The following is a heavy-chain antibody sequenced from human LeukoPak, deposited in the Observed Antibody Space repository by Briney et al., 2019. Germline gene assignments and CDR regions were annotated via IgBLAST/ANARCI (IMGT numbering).Heavy chain of an antibody. CDR2: MWYDGSNK. V-gene: IGHV3-33*06. Sequence: GGSLRLSCAASGFTFSSYGMHWVRQAPGKGLEWVAVMWYDGSNKYYADSVKGRFTISRDNSKNTLYLQMNSLRAEDTAVYYCAKDGALGNPNWFDPWGQGTLVTVSS. CDR1: GFTFSSYG. J-gene: IGHJ5*02. D-gene: IGHD7-27*01. CDR3: AKDGALGNPNWFDP.